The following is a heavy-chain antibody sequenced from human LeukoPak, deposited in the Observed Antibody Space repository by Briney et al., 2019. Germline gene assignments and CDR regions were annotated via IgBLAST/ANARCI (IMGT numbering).Heavy chain of an antibody. D-gene: IGHD3-10*01. CDR3: AREAGGSGSYYNQKY. CDR1: GFTFSFYA. J-gene: IGHJ4*02. V-gene: IGHV3-30-3*01. CDR2: VSYDGNNK. Sequence: GGSLRLSCAASGFTFSFYAMHWVRQAPGKGLEWVAVVSYDGNNKSYSDAVKGRFTISRDNSKNTLYLQMGSLRAEDTAVYYCAREAGGSGSYYNQKYWGQGTLVTVSS.